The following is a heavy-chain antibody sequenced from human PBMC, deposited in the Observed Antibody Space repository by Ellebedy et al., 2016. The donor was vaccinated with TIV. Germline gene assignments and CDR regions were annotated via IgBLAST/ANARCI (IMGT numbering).Heavy chain of an antibody. CDR3: ARDGSAAGGFDP. J-gene: IGHJ5*02. Sequence: GGSLRLSCAASGFTFSSYGMHWVRQAPGKGLEWVAVISYDGSNKYYADSVKGRFTISRDNSKNTLYLQMNSLRAEDTAVYYCARDGSAAGGFDPWGQGTLVTVSS. V-gene: IGHV3-30*03. CDR1: GFTFSSYG. CDR2: ISYDGSNK. D-gene: IGHD3-10*01.